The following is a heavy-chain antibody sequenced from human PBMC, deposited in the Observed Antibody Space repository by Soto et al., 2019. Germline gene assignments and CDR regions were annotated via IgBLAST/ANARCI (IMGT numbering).Heavy chain of an antibody. D-gene: IGHD2-21*02. CDR3: AKDRGHIVVVTAIYDY. Sequence: GGSLRLSCAASGFTFSSYGMHWVRQAPGKGLEWVAIISYDGSNKYYADSVKGRFTISRDNSKNTLYLQMNSLRAEDTAVYYCAKDRGHIVVVTAIYDYWGQGALVTVSS. V-gene: IGHV3-30*18. J-gene: IGHJ4*02. CDR1: GFTFSSYG. CDR2: ISYDGSNK.